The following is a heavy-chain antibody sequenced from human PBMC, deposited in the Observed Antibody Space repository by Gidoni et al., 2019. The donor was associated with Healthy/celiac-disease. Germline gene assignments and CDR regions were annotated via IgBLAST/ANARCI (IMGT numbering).Heavy chain of an antibody. Sequence: EVQLLESGGGLVQPGGYLRLSCAASGFTFSSYAMSWVRQAPGKGLEWVSAISGSGGSTYYADSVKGRFTISRDNSKNTLYLQMNSLRAEDTAVYYCAKGLYYYDSSGYYNFDYWGQGTLVTVSS. CDR1: GFTFSSYA. V-gene: IGHV3-23*01. CDR3: AKGLYYYDSSGYYNFDY. D-gene: IGHD3-22*01. J-gene: IGHJ4*02. CDR2: ISGSGGST.